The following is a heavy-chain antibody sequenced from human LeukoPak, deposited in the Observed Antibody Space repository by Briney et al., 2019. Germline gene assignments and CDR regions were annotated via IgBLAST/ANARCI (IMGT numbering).Heavy chain of an antibody. CDR2: IYYSGST. D-gene: IGHD1-20*01. J-gene: IGHJ4*02. CDR3: AGRDNWNDEVDY. Sequence: SQTLSLTCTVSGGSISSGGYYWSWIRQHPGQGLEWIGYIYYSGSTYYNPSLKSRVTISVDTSKNQFSLKLSSVTAVDTAVYYCAGRDNWNDEVDYWGQGTLVTVSS. V-gene: IGHV4-31*03. CDR1: GGSISSGGYY.